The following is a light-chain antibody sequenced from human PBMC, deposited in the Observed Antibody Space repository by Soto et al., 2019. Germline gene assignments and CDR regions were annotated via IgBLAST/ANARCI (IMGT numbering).Light chain of an antibody. V-gene: IGKV1-5*01. CDR1: QSIRSW. Sequence: DGEMTQSPSTRSASVGDRDTITWRASQSIRSWLAWYQQKPGKAPKLLMYDASSLESGVTSRISGSGSGTEFTLTITSMQPDDFATYYCQQFNSYPPGAFGQGTKADIK. J-gene: IGKJ1*01. CDR3: QQFNSYPPGA. CDR2: DAS.